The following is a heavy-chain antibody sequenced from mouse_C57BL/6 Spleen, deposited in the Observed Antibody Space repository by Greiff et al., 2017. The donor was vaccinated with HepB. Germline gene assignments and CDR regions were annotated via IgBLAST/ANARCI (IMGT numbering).Heavy chain of an antibody. CDR1: GYTFTSYW. Sequence: VKLQQPGAELVKPGASVKMSCKASGYTFTSYWITWVKQRPGQGLEWIGDIYPGSGSTNYNEKFKSKATLTVDTSSSTAYMQLSSLTSEDSAVYYCARGGFYDYDEGFAYWGQGTLVTVSA. J-gene: IGHJ3*01. D-gene: IGHD2-4*01. CDR3: ARGGFYDYDEGFAY. V-gene: IGHV1-55*01. CDR2: IYPGSGST.